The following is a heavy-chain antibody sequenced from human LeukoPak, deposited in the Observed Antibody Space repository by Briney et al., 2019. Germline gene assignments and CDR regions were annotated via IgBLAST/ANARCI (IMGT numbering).Heavy chain of an antibody. Sequence: SETLSLTCGVSGGSITTTNYWSWVRQPPGQGLEWIGEISLTGRTNYNPSLKSRVNISIDESKNHLYLNLASVTAADTAVYYCSRETGPFCPFGHWGQGTLVAVTS. CDR2: ISLTGRT. CDR3: SRETGPFCPFGH. D-gene: IGHD7-27*01. CDR1: GGSITTTNY. J-gene: IGHJ4*02. V-gene: IGHV4-4*02.